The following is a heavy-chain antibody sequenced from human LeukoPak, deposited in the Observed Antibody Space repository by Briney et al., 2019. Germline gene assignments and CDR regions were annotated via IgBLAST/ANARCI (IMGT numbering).Heavy chain of an antibody. D-gene: IGHD1-14*01. Sequence: GGSLRLSCTTSGLTFSTSGFNWVRQAPGKGLEWVASIGPTGFDRYHADSIKGRFTTSRDNANNFLYLQMESLRAEDTAVYYCATETNGRHYDYWGQGTLLTVSS. V-gene: IGHV3-21*06. CDR2: IGPTGFDR. CDR3: ATETNGRHYDY. J-gene: IGHJ4*02. CDR1: GLTFSTSG.